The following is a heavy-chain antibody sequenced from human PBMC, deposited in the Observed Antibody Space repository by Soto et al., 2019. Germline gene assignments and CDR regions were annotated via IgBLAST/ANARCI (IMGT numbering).Heavy chain of an antibody. Sequence: EVQLLESGGGLVQPGGSLRLSCEASGFTFSTSAMSWVRQAPGKGLEWVSTISDSGSTYYADSVKGRFTISRDNSNNICYLKMNSLRGEDTAVYYCANVWGEYGYCTRTSCLYYFHHWGQGVLVTVSS. CDR1: GFTFSTSA. D-gene: IGHD2-2*03. CDR3: ANVWGEYGYCTRTSCLYYFHH. V-gene: IGHV3-23*01. J-gene: IGHJ4*02. CDR2: ISDSGST.